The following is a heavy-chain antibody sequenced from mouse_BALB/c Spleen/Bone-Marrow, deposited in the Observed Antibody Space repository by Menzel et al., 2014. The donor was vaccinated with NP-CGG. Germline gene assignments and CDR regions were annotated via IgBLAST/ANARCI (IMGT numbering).Heavy chain of an antibody. CDR3: TRGWDY. J-gene: IGHJ2*01. CDR1: GYTFTSYW. Sequence: QVQLQQSGAELVRPGASVKLSCKASGYTFTSYWINWVKQRPGQGLEWIGNIYPSDSYTNYNQKFRDEATLTVDKSSSTAYMQLSSPTSEDSAVYYCTRGWDYWGQGTTLTVSS. CDR2: IYPSDSYT. D-gene: IGHD1-1*02. V-gene: IGHV1-69*02.